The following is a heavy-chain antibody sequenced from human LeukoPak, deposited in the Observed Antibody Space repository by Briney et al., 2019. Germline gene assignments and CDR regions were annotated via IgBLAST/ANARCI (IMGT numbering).Heavy chain of an antibody. CDR2: IQPDGREQ. Sequence: GGSLRLSCAASGLTFSSRWMSWVRPAPGKGLEWVGNIQPDGREQYPVDSVKGRFTISRDNARNSLFLQMNSLRVEDTAVYYCARVGDSSGYYPFDYWGQGTLVTVSS. J-gene: IGHJ4*02. D-gene: IGHD3-22*01. CDR1: GLTFSSRW. CDR3: ARVGDSSGYYPFDY. V-gene: IGHV3-7*04.